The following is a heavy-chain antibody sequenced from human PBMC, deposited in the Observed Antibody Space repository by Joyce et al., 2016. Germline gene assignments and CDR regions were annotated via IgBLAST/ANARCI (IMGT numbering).Heavy chain of an antibody. CDR2: MDPRDSYT. D-gene: IGHD3-10*02. J-gene: IGHJ5*02. CDR3: ARHVTDWFDP. V-gene: IGHV5-10-1*03. CDR1: GYSFTSHW. Sequence: EVQLVQSGAEVKKPGESLRISCKGSGYSFTSHWISWVRQMPEKGLEWMGRMDPRDSYTDYSPSFEGNVTISVDKTISAAYLQWSSLRASDTAIYYCARHVTDWFDPWGQGTLVTVSS.